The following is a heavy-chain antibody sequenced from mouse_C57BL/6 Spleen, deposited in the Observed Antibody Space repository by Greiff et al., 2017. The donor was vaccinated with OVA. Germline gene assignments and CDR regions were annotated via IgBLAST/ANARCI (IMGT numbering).Heavy chain of an antibody. V-gene: IGHV1-61*01. CDR1: GYTFTSYW. D-gene: IGHD1-1*01. Sequence: QVQLQQPGAELVRPGSSVKLSCKASGYTFTSYWMDWVKQRPGQGLEWIGNIYPSDSETHYNQKFKDKATLTVDKSSSTAYMQLSSLTSEDSAVYYGARMGYYGSSSFDYWGQGTTLTVSS. CDR2: IYPSDSET. J-gene: IGHJ2*01. CDR3: ARMGYYGSSSFDY.